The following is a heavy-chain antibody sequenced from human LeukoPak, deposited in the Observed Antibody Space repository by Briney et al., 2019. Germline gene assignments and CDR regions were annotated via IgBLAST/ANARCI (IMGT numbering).Heavy chain of an antibody. CDR3: ARDRHRRQLHFDC. V-gene: IGHV3-30-3*01. CDR1: GFTFSSYA. J-gene: IGHJ4*02. CDR2: ISYDGSNK. D-gene: IGHD1-26*01. Sequence: PGGSLRLSCAASGFTFSSYAMHWVRQAPGKGLEWVAVISYDGSNKYYADSVKGRFTISRDNSKNTLYLQMNSLRAEDTAVYYCARDRHRRQLHFDCWGQGTLVTVSS.